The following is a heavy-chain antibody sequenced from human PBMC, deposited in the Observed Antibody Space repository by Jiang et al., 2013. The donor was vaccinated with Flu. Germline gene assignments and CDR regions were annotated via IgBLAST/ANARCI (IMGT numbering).Heavy chain of an antibody. Sequence: GAEVKKPGSSVKVSCKASGSTVSSFTITWMRQAPGQGLEWVGVIVPIFGTTKYAQKFQGRVTITADESTGTAYMELSSLRPEDTAVYYCARSVTRADAFNIWGQGTMITVSS. V-gene: IGHV1-69*01. D-gene: IGHD3-16*02. J-gene: IGHJ3*02. CDR1: GSTVSSFT. CDR3: ARSVTRADAFNI. CDR2: IVPIFGTT.